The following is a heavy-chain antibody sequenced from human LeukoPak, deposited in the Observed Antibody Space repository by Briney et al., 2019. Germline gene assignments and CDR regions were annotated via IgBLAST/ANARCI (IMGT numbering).Heavy chain of an antibody. J-gene: IGHJ4*02. V-gene: IGHV4-59*01. Sequence: SETLSLTCTASGGSIHSYYWSWIRQPPGKGLEWIGFIYYSGSTNYNPSLKSRVTILVDTSKNKVSLKLSSVTAADTAVYYCAREQRADAYFDYWGQGILVTVSS. CDR1: GGSIHSYY. CDR2: IYYSGST. D-gene: IGHD1-1*01. CDR3: AREQRADAYFDY.